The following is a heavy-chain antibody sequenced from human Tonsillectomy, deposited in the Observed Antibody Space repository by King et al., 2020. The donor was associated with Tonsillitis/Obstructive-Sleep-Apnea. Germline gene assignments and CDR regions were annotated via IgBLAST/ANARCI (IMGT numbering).Heavy chain of an antibody. J-gene: IGHJ6*03. CDR3: ARDIFGSEGYTPYYMDV. CDR1: GFTFSSYS. CDR2: ISRSSSTI. V-gene: IGHV3-48*02. D-gene: IGHD5-18*01. Sequence: VQLVESGGGLVQPGGSLRLSCAASGFTFSSYSMNWVPQAPGKGLEWVSYISRSSSTIYYADSVKGRFTISRDNANNSLYLQMNSLRDEDTAVYYCARDIFGSEGYTPYYMDVWGKGTTVTVSS.